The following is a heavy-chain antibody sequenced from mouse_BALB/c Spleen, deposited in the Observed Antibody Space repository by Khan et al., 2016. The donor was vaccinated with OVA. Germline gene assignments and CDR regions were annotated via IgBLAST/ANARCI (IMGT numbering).Heavy chain of an antibody. Sequence: VQLQESGPGLVAPSQSLSITCTISGFSLTNYGVHWIRQPPGKGLEWLVVIWSDGSTTYNSALKSRLTISTDNSKSQVFLKMNSLQTDDTAMYFCARQPYYHYNSMDYWGQGTSVTVSA. V-gene: IGHV2-6-1*01. CDR2: IWSDGST. J-gene: IGHJ4*01. D-gene: IGHD2-10*01. CDR3: ARQPYYHYNSMDY. CDR1: GFSLTNYG.